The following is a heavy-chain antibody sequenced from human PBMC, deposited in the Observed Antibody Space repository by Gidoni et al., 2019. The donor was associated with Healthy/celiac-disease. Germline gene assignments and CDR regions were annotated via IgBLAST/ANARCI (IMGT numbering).Heavy chain of an antibody. J-gene: IGHJ5*02. CDR1: GFTFSSYS. V-gene: IGHV3-21*01. D-gene: IGHD2-2*01. CDR3: ARDECSSTSCYLDP. Sequence: EVQLVESGGGLVKPGGSLRLSCAASGFTFSSYSMNWVRQAPGKGLEWVSSISSSSSYIYYADSVKGRFTISRDNAKNSLYLQMNSLRAEDTAVYYCARDECSSTSCYLDPWGQGTLVTVSS. CDR2: ISSSSSYI.